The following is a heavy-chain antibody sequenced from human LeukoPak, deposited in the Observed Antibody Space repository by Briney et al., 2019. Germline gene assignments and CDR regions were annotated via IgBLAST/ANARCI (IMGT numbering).Heavy chain of an antibody. CDR1: GFIFTNYF. Sequence: GGSLRLSCAASGFIFTNYFMSWVRQTPGKELEWVASIKHDGTEKYYVDSVKGRFTISRDNAKNSLYLQMNSLRAEDTAIYYCTRVGYIDEGIDYWGQGTLVTVSS. V-gene: IGHV3-7*04. J-gene: IGHJ4*02. CDR3: TRVGYIDEGIDY. D-gene: IGHD5-24*01. CDR2: IKHDGTEK.